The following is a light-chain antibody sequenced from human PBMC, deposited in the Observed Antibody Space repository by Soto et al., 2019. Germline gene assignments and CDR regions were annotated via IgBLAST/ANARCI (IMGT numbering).Light chain of an antibody. CDR2: GAS. CDR1: QSVSNSY. V-gene: IGKV3-20*01. Sequence: EFVLTQSPGTLSLSPGERATLSCRASQSVSNSYLAWYQQKPGQAPRLLIYGASSRATGIPDRFSGSVSGTDFALTISRLEPEDFAVYHCQQYGGSPWTFGQGTKVEIK. CDR3: QQYGGSPWT. J-gene: IGKJ1*01.